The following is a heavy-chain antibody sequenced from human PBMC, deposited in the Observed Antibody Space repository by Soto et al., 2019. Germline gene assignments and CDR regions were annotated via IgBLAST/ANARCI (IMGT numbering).Heavy chain of an antibody. J-gene: IGHJ6*02. CDR3: AKDKNDFWSGQGYGMDV. CDR1: GFTFSSYG. Sequence: QVQLVESGGGVVQPGRSLRLSCAASGFTFSSYGMHWVRQAPGKGLEWVAVISYDGSNKYYADSVKGRFTISRDNSKNTLYLQMNSLRAEDTAVYYCAKDKNDFWSGQGYGMDVWGQGTTVTVSS. D-gene: IGHD3-3*01. CDR2: ISYDGSNK. V-gene: IGHV3-30*18.